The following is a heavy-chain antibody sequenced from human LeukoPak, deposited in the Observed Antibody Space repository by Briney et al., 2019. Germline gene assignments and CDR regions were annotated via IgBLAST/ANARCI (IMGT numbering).Heavy chain of an antibody. V-gene: IGHV3-30*04. CDR2: ISYDGSNK. J-gene: IGHJ4*02. CDR1: EFTFISYA. Sequence: PGRSLRLSCAASEFTFISYAVHWVRQAPGKGLEWVALISYDGSNKYYADSVKGRFTISRDNSKNTVYLQMKSLRTEDTAMYYCARERAYSGYDSREYNYFDYWGQGTLVTVSS. CDR3: ARERAYSGYDSREYNYFDY. D-gene: IGHD5-12*01.